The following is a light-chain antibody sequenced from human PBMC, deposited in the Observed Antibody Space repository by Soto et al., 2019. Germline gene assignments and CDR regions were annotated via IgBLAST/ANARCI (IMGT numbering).Light chain of an antibody. J-gene: IGLJ3*02. V-gene: IGLV1-47*01. CDR3: AAWDDSLSCWV. CDR2: ANN. Sequence: QSVLTQPPSASGTPGQRVTISCSGSSPNIGSNYVYWYQRLPGTAPKLLIYANNQRPSGVPDRFSGSKSGASASLAISGLRSEDEADYYCAAWDDSLSCWVFGGGTKVTVL. CDR1: SPNIGSNY.